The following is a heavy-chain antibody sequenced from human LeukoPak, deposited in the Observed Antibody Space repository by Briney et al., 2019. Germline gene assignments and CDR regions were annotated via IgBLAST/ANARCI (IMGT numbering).Heavy chain of an antibody. V-gene: IGHV3-21*01. Sequence: GGSLRLSCSVSGSTFSSYTINWVRQAPGKGLEWVSSISSSSSYIYYADSVKGRFTISRDNAKNSLSLQMNSLRAEDTAVYYCARDRLLEDRDYHYYYYMDVWGIGTTVTVSS. CDR1: GSTFSSYT. CDR3: ARDRLLEDRDYHYYYYMDV. D-gene: IGHD1-1*01. J-gene: IGHJ6*03. CDR2: ISSSSSYI.